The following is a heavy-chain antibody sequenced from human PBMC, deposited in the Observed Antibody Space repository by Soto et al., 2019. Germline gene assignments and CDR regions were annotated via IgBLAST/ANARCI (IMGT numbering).Heavy chain of an antibody. J-gene: IGHJ4*02. Sequence: QVQLQQWGAGLLKPSETLSLTCAVYGGSLSGYYWTWIRRPPGKGLEWIGEIHHSGSINYNSSLKSRVTISADPSKHQFFLERSSVAAADTAVSYCSWGGDAYKAGNYWGLGTLVTVSS. D-gene: IGHD1-1*01. CDR1: GGSLSGYY. CDR2: IHHSGSI. CDR3: SWGGDAYKAGNY. V-gene: IGHV4-34*01.